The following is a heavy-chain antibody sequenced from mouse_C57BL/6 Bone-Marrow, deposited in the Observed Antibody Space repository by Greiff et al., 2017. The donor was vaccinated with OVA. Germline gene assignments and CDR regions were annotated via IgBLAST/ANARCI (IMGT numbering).Heavy chain of an antibody. J-gene: IGHJ1*03. V-gene: IGHV1-69*01. CDR3: ARFTTNKWYFDV. D-gene: IGHD1-1*01. CDR1: GYTFTSYW. Sequence: QVQLQQPGAELVMPGASVKLSCKASGYTFTSYWMHWVKQRPGQGLEWIGEIDPSDSYTNYNQKFKGKSTLTVDKSSSTAYMQLSSLTSEDSAVYYCARFTTNKWYFDVWGTGTTVTVSS. CDR2: IDPSDSYT.